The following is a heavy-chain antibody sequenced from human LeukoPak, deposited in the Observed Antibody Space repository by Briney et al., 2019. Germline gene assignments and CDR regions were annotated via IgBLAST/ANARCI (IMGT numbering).Heavy chain of an antibody. J-gene: IGHJ4*02. V-gene: IGHV4-39*01. D-gene: IGHD3-22*01. CDR3: ARRGYYYDSSGYFDY. CDR2: IYYSGST. CDR1: GGSISSSSYY. Sequence: SETLSLTCTVSGGSISSSSYYWGWIRQPPGKGLEWIGRIYYSGSTYYNPSLKSRVTISVDTSKNQFSLKLSSVTAADTAVYYCARRGYYYDSSGYFDYWGQGTLVTVSS.